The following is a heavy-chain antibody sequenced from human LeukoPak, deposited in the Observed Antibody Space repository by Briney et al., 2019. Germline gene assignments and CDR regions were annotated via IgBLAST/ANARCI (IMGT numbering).Heavy chain of an antibody. CDR1: GYTFTSYG. J-gene: IGHJ4*02. CDR2: ISAYNGNT. Sequence: GASVKASCKASGYTFTSYGISWVRQAPGQGLEWMGWISAYNGNTNYAQKLQGRVTMTTDTSTSTAYMELRSLRSEDTAVYYCASLPDSSGYDYWGQGTLVTVSS. CDR3: ASLPDSSGYDY. V-gene: IGHV1-18*01. D-gene: IGHD3-22*01.